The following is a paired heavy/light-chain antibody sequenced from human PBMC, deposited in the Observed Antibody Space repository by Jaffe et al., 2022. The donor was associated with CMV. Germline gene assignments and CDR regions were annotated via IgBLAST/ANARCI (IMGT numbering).Light chain of an antibody. CDR1: SSDVGGYNY. CDR2: EVS. Sequence: QSALTQPPSASGSPGQSVTISCTGTSSDVGGYNYVSWYQQHPGKAPKLMIYEVSKRPSGVPDRFSGSKSGNTASLTVSGLQAEDEADYYCSSYAGSNTHVVFGGGTKLTVL. V-gene: IGLV2-8*01. CDR3: SSYAGSNTHVV. J-gene: IGLJ2*01.
Heavy chain of an antibody. V-gene: IGHV3-23*04. CDR3: AKVADYDYVWGSYRLSRYFDY. CDR1: GFTFSSYA. D-gene: IGHD3-16*02. J-gene: IGHJ4*02. Sequence: EVQLVESGGGLVQPGGSLRLSCAASGFTFSSYAMSWVRQAPGKGLEWVSAISGSGGSTYYADSVKGRFTISRDNSKNTLYLQMNSLRAEDTAVYYCAKVADYDYVWGSYRLSRYFDYWGQGTLVTVSS. CDR2: ISGSGGST.